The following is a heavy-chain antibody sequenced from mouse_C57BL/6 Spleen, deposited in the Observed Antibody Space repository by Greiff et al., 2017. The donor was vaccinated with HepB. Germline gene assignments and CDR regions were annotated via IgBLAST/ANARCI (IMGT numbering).Heavy chain of an antibody. CDR2: ISSGGSYT. Sequence: EVMLVESGGDLVKPGGSLKLSCAASGFTFSSYGMSWVRQTPDKRLEWVATISSGGSYTYYPDSVKGRFTISRDNAKNTLYLQMSSLKSEDTAMYYCARQPRLGNAMDYWGQGTSVTVSS. CDR3: ARQPRLGNAMDY. CDR1: GFTFSSYG. V-gene: IGHV5-6*01. J-gene: IGHJ4*01. D-gene: IGHD3-3*01.